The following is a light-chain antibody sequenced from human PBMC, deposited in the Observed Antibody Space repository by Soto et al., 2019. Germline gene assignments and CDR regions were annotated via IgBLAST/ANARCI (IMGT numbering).Light chain of an antibody. CDR2: GNS. CDR1: SSDIGAGYD. Sequence: QSALTQPPSVSEAPGQTVTIPCTGTSSDIGAGYDVHWYQQLPGTAPKLLIYGNSNRPSGVPDRFSGSKSGTSGSLAITGLQADEDADDYCQSHDGSLNEYGFGTGTKVTVL. CDR3: QSHDGSLNEYG. J-gene: IGLJ1*01. V-gene: IGLV1-40*01.